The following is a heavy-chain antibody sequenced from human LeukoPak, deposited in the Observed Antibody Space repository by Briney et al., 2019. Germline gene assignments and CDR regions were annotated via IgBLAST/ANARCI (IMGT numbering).Heavy chain of an antibody. J-gene: IGHJ6*02. CDR3: ARGPSPHYDILTGYYHYYYYYGMDV. D-gene: IGHD3-9*01. CDR2: ISSSGSTI. Sequence: PGGSLRLSCAASGFTFSSYEMNWVRQAPGKGLEWVSYISSSGSTIYYADSVKGRFTISRDNAKNSLYLQMNSLRAEDTAVYYCARGPSPHYDILTGYYHYYYYYGMDVWGQGTTVTVSS. CDR1: GFTFSSYE. V-gene: IGHV3-48*03.